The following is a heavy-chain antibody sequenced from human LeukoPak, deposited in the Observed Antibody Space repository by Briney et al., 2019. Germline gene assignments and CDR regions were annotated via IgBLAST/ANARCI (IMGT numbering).Heavy chain of an antibody. V-gene: IGHV3-21*01. CDR2: ITSSSSYI. D-gene: IGHD6-19*01. CDR1: GFTFSSYN. CDR3: ARGGTHRTGWYWDYDYDYMDL. Sequence: PGGSLRLSCAASGFTFSSYNMNWVRQAPGKGLEWVSSITSSSSYIYYGDSVKGRFTLSRDNAKNSLFLQMNSLRAEDSAIYYCARGGTHRTGWYWDYDYDYMDLWGKGTTVTISS. J-gene: IGHJ6*03.